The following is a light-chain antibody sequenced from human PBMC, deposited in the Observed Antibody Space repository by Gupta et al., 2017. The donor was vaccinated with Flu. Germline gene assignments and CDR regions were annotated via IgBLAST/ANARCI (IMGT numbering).Light chain of an antibody. Sequence: DIQMTQSPSSLSASVGDRVTITCRASQGISNDLGWYQQKPGKAPNRLIYAAANWQSGVTSRFSGSWAGTEFTLAISSRQPEDFATYYCRQHNSYPLPTFGPGTKVEIK. J-gene: IGKJ4*01. CDR3: RQHNSYPLPT. CDR2: AAA. V-gene: IGKV1-17*01. CDR1: QGISND.